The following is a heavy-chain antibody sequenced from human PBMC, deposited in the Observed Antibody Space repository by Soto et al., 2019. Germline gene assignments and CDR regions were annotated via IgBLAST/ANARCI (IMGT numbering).Heavy chain of an antibody. CDR3: AREKLDYFDY. J-gene: IGHJ4*02. V-gene: IGHV1-8*01. CDR1: GYTFTSYD. Sequence: QGQLVQSGAEVKKPGASVKVSCKASGYTFTSYDITWVRQATGQGLEWMGWMNPNSGNTGYAQQFQGRVTMTRNISRRTAYMELSSLRSEDTAVYYCAREKLDYFDYWGQGTLVNVSS. CDR2: MNPNSGNT.